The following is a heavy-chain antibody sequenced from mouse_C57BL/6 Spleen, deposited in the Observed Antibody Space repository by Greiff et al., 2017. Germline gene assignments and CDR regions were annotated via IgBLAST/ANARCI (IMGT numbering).Heavy chain of an antibody. CDR1: GFSLTSYG. CDR3: AKRGGPTIVTSYYAMDY. Sequence: VQLKESGPGLVQPSQSLSITCTVPGFSLTSYGVHWVRQSLGKGLVWLGVILRGGSTDNNAAIMSRLSITKNNSKSQVFFKMNSLQADDTAIYCCAKRGGPTIVTSYYAMDYWSQGTSVTVSS. V-gene: IGHV2-5*01. J-gene: IGHJ4*01. CDR2: ILRGGST. D-gene: IGHD2-5*01.